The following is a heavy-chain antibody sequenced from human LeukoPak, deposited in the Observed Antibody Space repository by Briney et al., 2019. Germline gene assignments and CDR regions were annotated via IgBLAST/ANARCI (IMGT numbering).Heavy chain of an antibody. D-gene: IGHD3-10*01. CDR3: AKAKPTARHYYGSGSYYSYGAFDI. CDR2: ISGSGGST. J-gene: IGHJ3*02. Sequence: GALRLSCAASGFTVSSNYMSWVRQAPGKGLEWVSAISGSGGSTYYADSVKGRFTISRDNSKNTLYLQMNSLRAEDTAVYYCAKAKPTARHYYGSGSYYSYGAFDIWGQGTMVTVSS. V-gene: IGHV3-23*01. CDR1: GFTVSSNY.